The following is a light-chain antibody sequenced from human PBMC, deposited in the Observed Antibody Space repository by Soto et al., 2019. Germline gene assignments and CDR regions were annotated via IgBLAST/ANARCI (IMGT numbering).Light chain of an antibody. CDR3: QQYSCYRT. Sequence: DIQMTQSPSTLSASVGDRVTITCRASQSINSWLAWYQQKPGKAPKLLIHEASSLESGVPSRFSGSGSGTEFTLTISSLQPDDFATYYCQQYSCYRTFCQGTRVEIK. V-gene: IGKV1-5*03. CDR1: QSINSW. CDR2: EAS. J-gene: IGKJ1*01.